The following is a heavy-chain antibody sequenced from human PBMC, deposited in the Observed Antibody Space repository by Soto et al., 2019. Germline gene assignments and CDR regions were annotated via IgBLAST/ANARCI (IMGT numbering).Heavy chain of an antibody. V-gene: IGHV1-18*01. D-gene: IGHD6-19*01. CDR2: ISAHNGNT. J-gene: IGHJ4*02. Sequence: QVQLVQSGDEVKKPGASVKVSSRASGYTFTSYGVSWVRQAPGQGLEWMGWISAHNGNTNYAQQFQGRVTMTTDTSTSTAYVDLRSLRFDGTAVYYCVRSLYTSGYYRVWGQGTLVTVSS. CDR1: GYTFTSYG. CDR3: VRSLYTSGYYRV.